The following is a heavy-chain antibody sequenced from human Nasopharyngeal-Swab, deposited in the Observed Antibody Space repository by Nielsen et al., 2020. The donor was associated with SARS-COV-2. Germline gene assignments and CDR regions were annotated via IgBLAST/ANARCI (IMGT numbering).Heavy chain of an antibody. V-gene: IGHV3-7*01. Sequence: GESLKISCAASGFTFSSYRMSWVRQAPGKGLEWVANIKQDGSEKYYVDSVKGRFTISRDNAKNSLYLQMNSLRAEDTAVYYCARVLNIAVAGPSGWGQGTLVTVSS. CDR2: IKQDGSEK. D-gene: IGHD6-19*01. CDR3: ARVLNIAVAGPSG. CDR1: GFTFSSYR. J-gene: IGHJ4*02.